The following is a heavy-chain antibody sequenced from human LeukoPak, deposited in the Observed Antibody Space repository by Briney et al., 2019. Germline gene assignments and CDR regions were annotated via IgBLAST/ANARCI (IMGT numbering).Heavy chain of an antibody. J-gene: IGHJ4*02. CDR2: ISTSKGDT. CDR3: ARDWPTVITDY. Sequence: ASVKVPCKTSGYTFTTHGISWVRQAPGQGLEWMGWISTSKGDTNYAQKFKGRLTMTTDRSTSTAYMGLRSLSSDDTAVYYCARDWPTVITDYWGQGTLVTVSS. V-gene: IGHV1-18*01. D-gene: IGHD4-11*01. CDR1: GYTFTTHG.